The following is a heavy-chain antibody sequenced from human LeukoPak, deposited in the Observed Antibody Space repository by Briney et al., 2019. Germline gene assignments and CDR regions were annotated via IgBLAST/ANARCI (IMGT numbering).Heavy chain of an antibody. J-gene: IGHJ4*02. CDR2: TSGSGGST. CDR1: GFTFSSYA. D-gene: IGHD3-22*01. Sequence: GGSLRLSCAASGFTFSSYAMSWVRQAPGKGLEWVSATSGSGGSTYYADSVKGRFTISRDNSKNTLYLQMNSLRAEGTAVYYCAKDQYYYDSSGYCDYWGQGTLVTVSS. V-gene: IGHV3-23*01. CDR3: AKDQYYYDSSGYCDY.